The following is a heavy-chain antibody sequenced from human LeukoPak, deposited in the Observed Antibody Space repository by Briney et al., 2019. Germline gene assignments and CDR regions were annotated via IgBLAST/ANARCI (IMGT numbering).Heavy chain of an antibody. CDR2: IYHAGST. CDR1: GYSISSGYY. Sequence: SETLSLTCTVSGYSISSGYYWGWIRQPPGKGLEWIGSIYHAGSTYYNPSLRSRVTISVDTSKNQFSLRLTSVTAADTAVYYCARPSSSSWWYFDYWGQGTLVTVSS. CDR3: ARPSSSSWWYFDY. D-gene: IGHD6-13*01. V-gene: IGHV4-38-2*02. J-gene: IGHJ4*02.